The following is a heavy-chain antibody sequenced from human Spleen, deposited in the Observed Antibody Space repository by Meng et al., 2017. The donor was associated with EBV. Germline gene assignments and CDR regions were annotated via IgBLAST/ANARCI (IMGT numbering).Heavy chain of an antibody. J-gene: IGHJ4*02. CDR3: ASPRNSSGWYGGF. Sequence: QVQLVQSGAEVKKPGSSVKVSCKSSGGNFLSYAINWVRQAPGQGLEWMGWISAYNGNTDYVQKFQGRVTMTKDKSTNTAYMDLRSLRDDDTAVYYCASPRNSSGWYGGFWGQGTRVTVSS. CDR1: GGNFLSYA. CDR2: ISAYNGNT. V-gene: IGHV1-18*01. D-gene: IGHD6-19*01.